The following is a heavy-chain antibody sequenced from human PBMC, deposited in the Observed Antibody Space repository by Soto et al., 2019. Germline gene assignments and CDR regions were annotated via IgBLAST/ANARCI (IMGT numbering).Heavy chain of an antibody. CDR3: AGLYHYDSSGYYDY. J-gene: IGHJ4*02. CDR1: RKSFTTYY. D-gene: IGHD3-22*01. Sequence: ASVKVSFKASRKSFTTYYMHWLRQAPGQGLEWMGIINPSGGRTTYAQKFQGRVTMTRDTSTSTFHMELSSLTSEDTAVYYCAGLYHYDSSGYYDYWGQGTLVTVSS. CDR2: INPSGGRT. V-gene: IGHV1-46*01.